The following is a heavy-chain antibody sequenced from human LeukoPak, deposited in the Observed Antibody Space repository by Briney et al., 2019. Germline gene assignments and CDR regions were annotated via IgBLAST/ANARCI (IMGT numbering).Heavy chain of an antibody. CDR2: INPNSGGT. V-gene: IGHV1-2*02. Sequence: ASVKVSCKASGYTLTGYYMHWVRQAPGQGLEWMGWINPNSGGTNYAQKFQGRVTMTRDTSISTAYMELSRLRSDDTAVYYCARVRVLRYFDWLPYFDYWGQGTLVTVSS. D-gene: IGHD3-9*01. J-gene: IGHJ4*02. CDR1: GYTLTGYY. CDR3: ARVRVLRYFDWLPYFDY.